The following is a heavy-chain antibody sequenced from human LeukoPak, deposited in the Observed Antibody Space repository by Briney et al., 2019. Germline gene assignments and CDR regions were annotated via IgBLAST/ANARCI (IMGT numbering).Heavy chain of an antibody. CDR1: GYTFTGYY. CDR2: INPNSGGT. J-gene: IGHJ4*02. CDR3: ARDRRGPAVAGPDY. V-gene: IGHV1-2*06. Sequence: GASVKVSCKASGYTFTGYYMHWVRQAPGQGLEWMGRINPNSGGTNYAQKFQGRVTMTRDTSISTAYMELSRLRSDDTAVYYCARDRRGPAVAGPDYWGQGTLVTVSS. D-gene: IGHD6-19*01.